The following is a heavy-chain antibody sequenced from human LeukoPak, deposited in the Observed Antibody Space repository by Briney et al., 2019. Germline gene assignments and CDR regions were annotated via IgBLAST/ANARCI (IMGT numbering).Heavy chain of an antibody. CDR1: GYSITSGSY. CDR3: ARFADTNYDAFDI. J-gene: IGHJ3*02. V-gene: IGHV4-38-2*02. Sequence: PSDTLSLTCTVSGYSITSGSYWGWIRQPPGKGLEWIANVYHRGTTYYNPSLKSRLTISVDTSKNHFSLRLSSLSAADTAIYYCARFADTNYDAFDIWGQGTRVTVSS. CDR2: VYHRGTT. D-gene: IGHD4-11*01.